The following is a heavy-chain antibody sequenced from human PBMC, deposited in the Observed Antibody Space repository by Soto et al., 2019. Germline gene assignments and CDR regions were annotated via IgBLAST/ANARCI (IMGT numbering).Heavy chain of an antibody. Sequence: GESLKISCKGSGYSFTSYWIAWVRQVPGKGLELMGVIYPGDSDIRYSPSFQGQVTISADNSKNTLYLQMNSLRAEDTAVYYCARRYSSGCIDYWGQGTLVTVSS. CDR1: GYSFTSYW. J-gene: IGHJ4*02. V-gene: IGHV5-51*01. CDR2: IYPGDSDI. CDR3: ARRYSSGCIDY. D-gene: IGHD6-19*01.